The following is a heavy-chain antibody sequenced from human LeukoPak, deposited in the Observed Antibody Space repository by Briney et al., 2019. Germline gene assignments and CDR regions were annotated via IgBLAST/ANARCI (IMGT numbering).Heavy chain of an antibody. D-gene: IGHD5-24*01. J-gene: IGHJ4*02. V-gene: IGHV3-21*01. CDR3: ARDRDGYNYATFDY. Sequence: RGSLRLSCAASGFTFSSYWMSWVRQAPGKGLEWVSSISSSSSYIYYADSVKGRFTISRDNAKNSLYLQMNSLRAEDTAVYYCARDRDGYNYATFDYWGQGTLVTVSS. CDR1: GFTFSSYW. CDR2: ISSSSSYI.